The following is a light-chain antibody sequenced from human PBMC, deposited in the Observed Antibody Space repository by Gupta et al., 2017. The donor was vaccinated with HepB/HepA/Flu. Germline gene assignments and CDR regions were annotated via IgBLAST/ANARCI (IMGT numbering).Light chain of an antibody. Sequence: QSALTQPASVSGSPGQSITISCTATSSDVGGYNYVSWYQQRPGKAPKVLIYDVSNRPSGVADRFSGSKSGYTASLTXSXLQAQDXADYYCSSYTSSSTEIFGGGTKLTVL. CDR1: SSDVGGYNY. CDR2: DVS. V-gene: IGLV2-14*03. CDR3: SSYTSSSTEI. J-gene: IGLJ2*01.